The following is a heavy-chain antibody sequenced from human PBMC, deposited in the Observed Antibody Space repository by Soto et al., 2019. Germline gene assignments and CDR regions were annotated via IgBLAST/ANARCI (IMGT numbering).Heavy chain of an antibody. D-gene: IGHD2-8*01. V-gene: IGHV1-69*01. CDR1: GGTFSSYA. Sequence: QVQLVQSGAEVKKPGSSVKVSCKASGGTFSSYAISWVRQAPGQGLEWMGGIIPIFGTANYAQKFQGRVTINADESTSTAYMELSSQRSEDTAVYYLARGYCTNGVCLLNFDYWGQGTLVTVSS. CDR2: IIPIFGTA. CDR3: ARGYCTNGVCLLNFDY. J-gene: IGHJ4*02.